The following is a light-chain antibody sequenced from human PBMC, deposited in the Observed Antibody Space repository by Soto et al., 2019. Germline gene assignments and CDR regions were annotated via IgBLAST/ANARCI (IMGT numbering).Light chain of an antibody. CDR1: SSDIGDYNY. Sequence: QSALTQPASVSGSPGQSITISCTGTSSDIGDYNYVSWYQQHPGKAPKLMIYDVSNRPSGVSNRFSGSKSGNTASLTISGLQAEDEGDYYCSSYTSSALRVFGGGTKLTVL. CDR2: DVS. CDR3: SSYTSSALRV. V-gene: IGLV2-14*01. J-gene: IGLJ2*01.